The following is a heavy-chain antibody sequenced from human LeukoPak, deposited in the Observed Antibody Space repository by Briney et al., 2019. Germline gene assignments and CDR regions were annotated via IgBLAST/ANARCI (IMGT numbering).Heavy chain of an antibody. Sequence: RGSLRLSCTVSGFTVSSNSMSWVRQAPGKGLEWVSFIYSGTIHYSDSVKGRFTISRDNSKNTLYLQMNSLRAEDTAVYYCAKVHFGFRYNWNDVLDYWGQGTLVTVSS. D-gene: IGHD1-20*01. J-gene: IGHJ4*02. CDR1: GFTVSSNS. V-gene: IGHV3-66*03. CDR2: IYSGTI. CDR3: AKVHFGFRYNWNDVLDY.